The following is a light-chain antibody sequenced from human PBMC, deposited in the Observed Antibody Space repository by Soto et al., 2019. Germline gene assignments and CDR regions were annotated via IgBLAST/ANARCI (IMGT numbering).Light chain of an antibody. Sequence: EIVMTQSPATLSVSTGERATLSCRASQSVSSNLAWYQQKTGQAPRLLMYGASTRATGIPDRFSGSGSGTEFPLTISSLQSEDFAVYYCQQHNNWPPWTFGTGTKGEIK. V-gene: IGKV3-15*01. CDR3: QQHNNWPPWT. J-gene: IGKJ1*01. CDR2: GAS. CDR1: QSVSSN.